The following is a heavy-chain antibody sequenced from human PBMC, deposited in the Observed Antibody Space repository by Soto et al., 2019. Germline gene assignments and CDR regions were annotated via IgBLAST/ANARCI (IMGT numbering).Heavy chain of an antibody. Sequence: SETLSLTCTVSGGSISSSSYYWGWIRQPPGKGLEWIGSIYYSGSTYYNPSLKSRVTISVDTSKNQFSLKLSSVTAADTAMYFCARTILIRYFDNWGQGTQVTVS. CDR3: ARTILIRYFDN. V-gene: IGHV4-39*01. J-gene: IGHJ4*02. CDR1: GGSISSSSYY. CDR2: IYYSGST. D-gene: IGHD3-3*02.